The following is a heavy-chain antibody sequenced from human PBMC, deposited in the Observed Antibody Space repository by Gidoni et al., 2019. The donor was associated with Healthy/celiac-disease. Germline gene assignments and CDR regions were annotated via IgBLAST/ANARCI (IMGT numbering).Heavy chain of an antibody. D-gene: IGHD6-13*01. V-gene: IGHV1-69*01. Sequence: QLQLVQSGAEVKKPGSSVKVSCKASGGTFSSYAISWVRKAPGQGLEWMGGIIPIFGTANYAQKFQGRVTITADESTSTAYMELSSLRSEDTAVYYCAKSGSSWYSRQDAFDIWGQGTMVTVSS. J-gene: IGHJ3*02. CDR3: AKSGSSWYSRQDAFDI. CDR1: GGTFSSYA. CDR2: IIPIFGTA.